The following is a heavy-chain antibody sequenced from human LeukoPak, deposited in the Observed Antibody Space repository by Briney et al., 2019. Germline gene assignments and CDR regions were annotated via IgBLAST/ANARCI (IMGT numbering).Heavy chain of an antibody. D-gene: IGHD1-26*01. Sequence: GASVKVSCKASGYTFTSYGINWVRQAPGQGLEWMGWISTFNVDTKYPQKFQGRVTMTTDTSTTTAYMELRSLRFDDTAVYYCARGGREGATMDYYGMDVWGQGTTVTVSS. V-gene: IGHV1-18*01. J-gene: IGHJ6*02. CDR1: GYTFTSYG. CDR2: ISTFNVDT. CDR3: ARGGREGATMDYYGMDV.